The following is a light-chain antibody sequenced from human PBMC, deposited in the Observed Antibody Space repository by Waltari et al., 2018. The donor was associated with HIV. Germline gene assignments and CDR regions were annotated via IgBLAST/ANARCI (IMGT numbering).Light chain of an antibody. CDR2: GAA. V-gene: IGKV3-15*01. CDR3: QQYNNWPPFT. J-gene: IGKJ3*01. Sequence: EIVMTQSPATLSVSPGERATLSCRARQSVSSNLAWYQQHPGQAPRLLIHGAATRATGIPARFSGSGSGTEFTLTISSLQSEDFAVYYCQQYNNWPPFTFGPGTKVDIK. CDR1: QSVSSN.